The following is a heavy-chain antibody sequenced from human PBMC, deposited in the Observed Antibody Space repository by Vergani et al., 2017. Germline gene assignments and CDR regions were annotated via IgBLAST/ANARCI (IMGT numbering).Heavy chain of an antibody. Sequence: QVQLVQSGAEVKKPGASVKVSCTASGYTFTSYDINSVRQATGQGLEWMGWMNPNRGNTGYAQKFQGRVTMTRNTSISTAYMELSSLRSEDTAVYYCAKMGTSSTSWAPAFDIWGQGTMVTVSS. CDR2: MNPNRGNT. CDR3: AKMGTSSTSWAPAFDI. CDR1: GYTFTSYD. J-gene: IGHJ3*02. V-gene: IGHV1-8*01. D-gene: IGHD2-2*01.